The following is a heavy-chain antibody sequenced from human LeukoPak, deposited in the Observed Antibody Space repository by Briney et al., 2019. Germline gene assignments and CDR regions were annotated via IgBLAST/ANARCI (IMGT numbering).Heavy chain of an antibody. CDR3: EKRGGGWQDAFDI. J-gene: IGHJ3*02. D-gene: IGHD3-10*01. CDR2: ISWNSGSI. CDR1: GFTFDDYA. V-gene: IGHV3-9*01. Sequence: GRSLRLSCAASGFTFDDYAMHWVRQAPGKGLEWVSGISWNSGSIGYADSVKGRFTISRDNAKNSLYLQMNSLRAEDTALYYCEKRGGGWQDAFDIWGQGKMVTVSS.